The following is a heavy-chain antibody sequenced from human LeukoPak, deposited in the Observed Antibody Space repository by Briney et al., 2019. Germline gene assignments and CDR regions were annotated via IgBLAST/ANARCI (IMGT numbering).Heavy chain of an antibody. D-gene: IGHD5-12*01. Sequence: PGGSLRLLCAASGFTFSSYAMSWVRQAPGKGLEWVSAISGRGGSTYYAVSVKGRFTISRDNSKNTLFLQMNSLRAEDTAVYYCAKGDSGYDYFAYWGQGTLVAVSS. CDR2: ISGRGGST. CDR1: GFTFSSYA. V-gene: IGHV3-23*01. J-gene: IGHJ4*02. CDR3: AKGDSGYDYFAY.